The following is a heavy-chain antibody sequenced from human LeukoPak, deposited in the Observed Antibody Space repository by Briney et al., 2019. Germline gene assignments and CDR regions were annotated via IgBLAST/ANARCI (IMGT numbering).Heavy chain of an antibody. J-gene: IGHJ3*02. CDR3: AKEYDSSGYLGLADAFDI. V-gene: IGHV3-23*01. Sequence: PGGSLRLSCAASGFTFSSYAMSWVRQAPGKGLEWVSAISGSGGSTYYADSVKGRFTISRDNSKNTLYLQMNSLRAEDTAVYYCAKEYDSSGYLGLADAFDIWGQGTMVTVSS. CDR1: GFTFSSYA. CDR2: ISGSGGST. D-gene: IGHD3-22*01.